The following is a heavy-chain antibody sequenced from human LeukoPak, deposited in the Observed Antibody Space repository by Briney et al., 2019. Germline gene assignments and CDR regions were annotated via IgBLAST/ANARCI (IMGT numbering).Heavy chain of an antibody. J-gene: IGHJ4*02. Sequence: SVTVSCKVSRGTFSSYGISWVRQAPGQGLEWMGGVIAIFGRVKYGQKFQGRATITTDESTTTAYMELSSLTAEDTAVYYCARGELGDSSGFSFFDYWGQGTLVTVSS. V-gene: IGHV1-69*05. CDR1: RGTFSSYG. CDR2: VIAIFGRV. D-gene: IGHD3-22*01. CDR3: ARGELGDSSGFSFFDY.